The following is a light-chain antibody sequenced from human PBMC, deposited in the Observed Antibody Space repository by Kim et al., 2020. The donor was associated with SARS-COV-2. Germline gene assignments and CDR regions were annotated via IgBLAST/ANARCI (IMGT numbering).Light chain of an antibody. J-gene: IGKJ1*01. CDR3: QRIGSSPWT. CDR1: QSLTGSY. V-gene: IGKV3-20*01. Sequence: SQGEGATPSGRASQSLTGSYLAWYQQNPGQSPRFLIKGASSRPTGIPNGLSGSGFGTDFTFTIGRLEPKVFAVYYGQRIGSSPWTFGQGTKLDIK. CDR2: GAS.